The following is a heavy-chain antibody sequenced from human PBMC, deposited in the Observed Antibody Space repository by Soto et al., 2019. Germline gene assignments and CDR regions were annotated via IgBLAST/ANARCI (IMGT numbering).Heavy chain of an antibody. CDR2: INAGNGNT. CDR1: GYTFTSYA. V-gene: IGHV1-3*01. D-gene: IGHD6-6*01. Sequence: QVQLVQSGAEVKKPGASVKVSCKASGYTFTSYAMHWVRQAPGQRLEWMGWINAGNGNTKYSQKFQGRVTITRDTSASTAYMELSSLRSEDTAVYYWARNLAARPFWFDPWGQGTLVTVSS. J-gene: IGHJ5*02. CDR3: ARNLAARPFWFDP.